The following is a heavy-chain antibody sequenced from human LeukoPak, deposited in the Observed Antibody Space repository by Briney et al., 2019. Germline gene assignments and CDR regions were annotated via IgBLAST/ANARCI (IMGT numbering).Heavy chain of an antibody. CDR1: GFTFSSYY. V-gene: IGHV3-7*01. J-gene: IGHJ6*02. CDR3: ARDEDAITMVRGVIKDGMDV. CDR2: IKHDGSEK. D-gene: IGHD3-10*01. Sequence: GGSLRLSCAASGFTFSSYYMSWVRQAPGKGLEWVANIKHDGSEKYYVDSVKGRFTISRDNAKNSLSLQMNSLRAEDSAVYYCARDEDAITMVRGVIKDGMDVWGQGTTVTVSS.